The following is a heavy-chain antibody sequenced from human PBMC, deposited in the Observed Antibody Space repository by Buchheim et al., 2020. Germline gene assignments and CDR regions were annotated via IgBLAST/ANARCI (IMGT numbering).Heavy chain of an antibody. V-gene: IGHV3-33*01. J-gene: IGHJ4*02. D-gene: IGHD1-26*01. CDR2: IWYDGSNK. Sequence: QVQLVESGGGVVQPGRSLRLSCAASGFSFSSYAMHWVRQAPGKGLEWVATIWYDGSNKYYADSVKGRFTISRDNSKNTLYLQMNSLRAEDTAVYYCARVTEWDLHYFDYWGQGTL. CDR1: GFSFSSYA. CDR3: ARVTEWDLHYFDY.